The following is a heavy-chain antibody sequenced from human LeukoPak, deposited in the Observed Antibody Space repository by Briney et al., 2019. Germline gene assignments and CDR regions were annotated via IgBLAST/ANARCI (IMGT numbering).Heavy chain of an antibody. CDR3: AREGFYDSSGYYSSVGY. CDR1: GYTFSSYY. CDR2: INPSGGST. V-gene: IGHV1-46*01. Sequence: ASVRVSCKASGYTFSSYYMHWVRQAPGQGLEWMGIINPSGGSTNYAQKFQGRVTMTRDSSTSTVYMELSSLRSEDTAVYYCAREGFYDSSGYYSSVGYWGQGTLVTVSS. D-gene: IGHD3-22*01. J-gene: IGHJ4*02.